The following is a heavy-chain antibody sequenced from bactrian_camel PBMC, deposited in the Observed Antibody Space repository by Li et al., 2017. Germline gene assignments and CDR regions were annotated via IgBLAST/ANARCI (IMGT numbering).Heavy chain of an antibody. D-gene: IGHD4*01. CDR3: AATSWNGDPWNILFDEGTYHY. CDR2: IDRDGQI. V-gene: IGHV3S53*01. Sequence: HVQLVESGGGSVQPGGSLRLSCRHSQYIDRPTCMAWFRQAPGTEREGVAAIDRDGQIVYADSVKGRFTISQDNAKNTVYLQMNSLKPEDTALYYCAATSWNGDPWNILFDEGTYHYWGQGTQVTVS. J-gene: IGHJ4*01. CDR1: QYIDRPTC.